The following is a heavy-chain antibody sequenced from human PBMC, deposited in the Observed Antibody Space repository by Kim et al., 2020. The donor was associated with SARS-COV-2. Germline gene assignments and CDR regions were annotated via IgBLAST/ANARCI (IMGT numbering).Heavy chain of an antibody. CDR1: GFTFSSYS. CDR3: ARDGPRLRYFDWLGTPVDY. CDR2: ISSSSSYI. V-gene: IGHV3-21*01. D-gene: IGHD3-9*01. Sequence: GGSLRLSCAASGFTFSSYSMNWVRQAPGKGLEWVSSISSSSSYIYYADSVKGRFTISRDNAKNSLYLQMNSLRAEDTAVYYCARDGPRLRYFDWLGTPVDYWGQGTLVTVSS. J-gene: IGHJ4*02.